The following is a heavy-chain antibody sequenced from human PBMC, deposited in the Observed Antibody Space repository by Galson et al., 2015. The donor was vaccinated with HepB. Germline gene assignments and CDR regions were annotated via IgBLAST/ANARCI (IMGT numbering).Heavy chain of an antibody. J-gene: IGHJ4*02. Sequence: PALVKPTQTLTLTCTFSGFSSSTRGVGVGWIRQPPGKALEWLALIHWDDDKRYTPSLKSRLTITNDTSKNQVVLTLANVDPVDTATYYCARSRTGCDTITCYDYFDYWGQGALVTVSS. CDR1: GFSSSTRGVG. CDR3: ARSRTGCDTITCYDYFDY. CDR2: IHWDDDK. D-gene: IGHD2/OR15-2a*01. V-gene: IGHV2-5*02.